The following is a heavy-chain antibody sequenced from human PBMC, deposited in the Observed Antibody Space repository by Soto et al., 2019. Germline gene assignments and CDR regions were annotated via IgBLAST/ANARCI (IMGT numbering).Heavy chain of an antibody. CDR1: GYTFTSYD. J-gene: IGHJ6*03. D-gene: IGHD3-3*01. Sequence: ASVKVSCKASGYTFTSYDINWVRPATGQGLEWMGWMNPNSGNTGYAQKSQGRVTMTRNTSISTAYMELSSLRSEDTAVYYCARGRDYDFWSGYSAYYYYMDVWGKGTTVTVSS. CDR2: MNPNSGNT. CDR3: ARGRDYDFWSGYSAYYYYMDV. V-gene: IGHV1-8*01.